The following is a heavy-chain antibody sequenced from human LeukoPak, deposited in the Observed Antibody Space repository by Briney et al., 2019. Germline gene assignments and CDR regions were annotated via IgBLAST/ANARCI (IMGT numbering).Heavy chain of an antibody. D-gene: IGHD3-16*02. CDR2: INHSGST. Sequence: SETQSLTCAVYGGSFSGYYWSWIRQPPGKGLEWIGEINHSGSTNYNPSLKSRVTISVDTSKNQFSLKLSSVTAADTAVYYCARPGRVIRKFAFDIWGQGTMVTVSS. CDR3: ARPGRVIRKFAFDI. CDR1: GGSFSGYY. V-gene: IGHV4-34*01. J-gene: IGHJ3*02.